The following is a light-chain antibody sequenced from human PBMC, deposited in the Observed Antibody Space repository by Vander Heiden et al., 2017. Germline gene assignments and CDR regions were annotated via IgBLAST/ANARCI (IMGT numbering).Light chain of an antibody. Sequence: QSALTQPAPVSGSPGQSITLSCTGTSSDVGSYNFVSWYQQHPGKAPKLMIYDVSNRPSGVSNRFSGSKSGNTASLTISGLQAEDEADYYCSSYTSSSTLYVFGTGTKVTVL. CDR3: SSYTSSSTLYV. CDR1: SSDVGSYNF. J-gene: IGLJ1*01. V-gene: IGLV2-14*01. CDR2: DVS.